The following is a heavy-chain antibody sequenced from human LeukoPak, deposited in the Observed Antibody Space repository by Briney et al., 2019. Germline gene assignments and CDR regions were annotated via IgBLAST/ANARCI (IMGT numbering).Heavy chain of an antibody. D-gene: IGHD3-9*01. CDR1: GGSISSYY. V-gene: IGHV4-59*01. Sequence: SETLSLTCTVSGGSISSYYWSWIRQPPGKGLEWIGYIYYSGSTNYDPSLKSRVTISVDTSKNQFSLKLSSVTAADTAVYYCARTILTGWSPFDYWGQGTLVTVSS. J-gene: IGHJ4*02. CDR3: ARTILTGWSPFDY. CDR2: IYYSGST.